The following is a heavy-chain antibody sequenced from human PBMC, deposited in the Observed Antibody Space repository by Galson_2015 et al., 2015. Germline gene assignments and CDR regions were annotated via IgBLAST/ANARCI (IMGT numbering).Heavy chain of an antibody. CDR3: ARDPSYYYILAGYYTQGRWFDP. Sequence: SLRLSCAASGFTFSSYGMHWVRQAPGKGLEWVAVIWYDGSNKYYADSVKGRFTISRDNSKNTLYLQMNSLRAEDTAVYYCARDPSYYYILAGYYTQGRWFDPWGQGTLVTVSS. V-gene: IGHV3-33*01. D-gene: IGHD3-9*01. CDR2: IWYDGSNK. CDR1: GFTFSSYG. J-gene: IGHJ5*02.